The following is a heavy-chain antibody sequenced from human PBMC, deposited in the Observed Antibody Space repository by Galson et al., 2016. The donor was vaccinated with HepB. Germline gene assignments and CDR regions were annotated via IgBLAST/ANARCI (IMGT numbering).Heavy chain of an antibody. D-gene: IGHD3-10*01. J-gene: IGHJ4*02. CDR3: ARGGSGTHYTFDY. V-gene: IGHV4-59*01. CDR2: IYYSGST. Sequence: LSLTCTVSGGSIIGCYWSWIRQSPGKGLECIGYIYYSGSTNYNPSLNSRATMSVDTSKNQFSLKLYSVTAADTAVYYCARGGSGTHYTFDYWGQGTLVTVPS. CDR1: GGSIIGCY.